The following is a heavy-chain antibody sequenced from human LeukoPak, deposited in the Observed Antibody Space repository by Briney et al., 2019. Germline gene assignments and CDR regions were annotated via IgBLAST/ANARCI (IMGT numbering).Heavy chain of an antibody. CDR1: GYSFTSYW. V-gene: IGHV5-51*01. CDR3: ARGGTYYYDSSGYPDFDY. Sequence: GESLKISCKGSGYSFTSYWIGWVRQMPGKGLEGMGIIYPGDSDTRYSPSFQGQVTISADKSISTAYLQWSSLKASDTAMYYCARGGTYYYDSSGYPDFDYWGQGTLVTVSS. D-gene: IGHD3-22*01. CDR2: IYPGDSDT. J-gene: IGHJ4*02.